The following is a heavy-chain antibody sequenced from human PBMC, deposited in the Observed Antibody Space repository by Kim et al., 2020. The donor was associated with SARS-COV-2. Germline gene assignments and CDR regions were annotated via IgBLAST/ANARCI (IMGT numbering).Heavy chain of an antibody. CDR1: GFTFNSFW. CDR2: IKQDGGEI. J-gene: IGHJ4*02. D-gene: IGHD6-13*01. CDR3: ARGKIAAAL. V-gene: IGHV3-7*01. Sequence: GGSLRLSCAASGFTFNSFWMSWVRQAPGKGLEWVASIKQDGGEIYYVDSVKGRFTISRDNAKNSLSLQMNSLRAEDTAVYYCARGKIAAALWGQGALVTVSS.